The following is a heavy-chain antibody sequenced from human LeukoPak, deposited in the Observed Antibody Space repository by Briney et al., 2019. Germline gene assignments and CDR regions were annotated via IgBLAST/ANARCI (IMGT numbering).Heavy chain of an antibody. CDR3: AREGGSSRSLEN. D-gene: IGHD1-26*01. V-gene: IGHV4-4*07. J-gene: IGHJ4*02. CDR1: GGSISSSY. Sequence: PSETLSLTCNVSGGSISSSYWSWIRQPAGKGLEWIGRIYASGSSNYNPSPKSRVTMSVDTSKNQFSLNLSSVTAADTAVYYCAREGGSSRSLENWGQGTLVTVSS. CDR2: IYASGSS.